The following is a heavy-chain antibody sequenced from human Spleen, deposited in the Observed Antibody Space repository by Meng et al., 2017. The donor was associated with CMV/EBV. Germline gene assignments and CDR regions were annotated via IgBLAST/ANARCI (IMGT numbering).Heavy chain of an antibody. CDR1: GFTFSSYD. CDR3: AREEWLHPILDY. CDR2: IKDDGGEK. J-gene: IGHJ4*02. V-gene: IGHV3-7*01. D-gene: IGHD5-12*01. Sequence: GGSLRLSCAASGFTFSSYDMHWVRQAPGRGLEWVANIKDDGGEKYYADSVKGRFTISRDNAKNSLFLQMNSLRVEDTALYYCAREEWLHPILDYWGQGSLVTVSS.